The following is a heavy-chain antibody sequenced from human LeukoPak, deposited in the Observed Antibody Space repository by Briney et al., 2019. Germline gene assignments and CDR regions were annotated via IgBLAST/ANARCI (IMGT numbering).Heavy chain of an antibody. CDR3: AKRRYDSSGHFDS. Sequence: GGSLRLSCAASGFTFSNAWMSWVRQAPGKGLEWVSAISGSGSYTDYADSVKGRFTISKDNSKNTLYMRMSSLRAEDTALYYCAKRRYDSSGHFDSWGQGTLVTVSS. J-gene: IGHJ4*02. V-gene: IGHV3-23*01. CDR2: ISGSGSYT. CDR1: GFTFSNAW. D-gene: IGHD3-22*01.